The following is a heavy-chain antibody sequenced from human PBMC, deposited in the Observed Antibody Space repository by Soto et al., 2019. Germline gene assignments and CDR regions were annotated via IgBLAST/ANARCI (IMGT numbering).Heavy chain of an antibody. V-gene: IGHV3-66*01. D-gene: IGHD3-3*01. CDR1: GFTVSSNY. Sequence: GGSLRLSCAASGFTVSSNYMSWVRQAPGKGLERISVIYSGGSTYYADSVKGRFTICRDNSKNTLYIQMNSLRAEDTAVYYCASVVRSDSYYYFWIGYYWPRDYYYYCMDVWGEGTTVTFTS. CDR2: IYSGGST. J-gene: IGHJ6*04. CDR3: ASVVRSDSYYYFWIGYYWPRDYYYYCMDV.